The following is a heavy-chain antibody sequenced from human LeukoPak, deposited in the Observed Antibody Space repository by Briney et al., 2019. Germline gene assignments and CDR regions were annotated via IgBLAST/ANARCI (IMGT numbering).Heavy chain of an antibody. Sequence: SDTVTLPCSVWSRLLKSLYSLGPRKSPGKGLEWIAYIYYSGRTRYNPSLKSRVAISVDTSNNQVSPKLSSVTAADTAVYYCARHGYCSGGSCYWDYWGEGTLVTVSS. D-gene: IGHD2-15*01. CDR3: ARHGYCSGGSCYWDY. V-gene: IGHV4-59*08. CDR1: SRLLKSLY. CDR2: IYYSGRT. J-gene: IGHJ4*02.